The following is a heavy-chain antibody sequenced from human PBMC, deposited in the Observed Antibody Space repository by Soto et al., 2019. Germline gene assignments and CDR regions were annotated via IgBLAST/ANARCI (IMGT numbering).Heavy chain of an antibody. D-gene: IGHD3-22*01. Sequence: GGSLRLSCAASGFTFSSYWMRWVSQAPGKGLEWVANIKRDGSEKYYVDSVKGRFTISRDNAKNSLYLQMNSLRAEDTAVYYCARERYYDSSGYYLGGNWFDPWGQGTLVTVSS. CDR3: ARERYYDSSGYYLGGNWFDP. V-gene: IGHV3-7*01. CDR2: IKRDGSEK. J-gene: IGHJ5*02. CDR1: GFTFSSYW.